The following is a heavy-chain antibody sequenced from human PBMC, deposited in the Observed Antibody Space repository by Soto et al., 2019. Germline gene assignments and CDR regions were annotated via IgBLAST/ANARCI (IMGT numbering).Heavy chain of an antibody. D-gene: IGHD2-2*03. Sequence: QPQLQESGSRLVKPSQTLSLTCAVSGGSISSGGYSWSWIRQPPGKGLEWIGYTYHSGGTYYNPSLKSRVTISVERAKNPFALKPSSVIAADTAVHYCARSLDIVLVPAAMQVAWIDPWGEGTLVTVSS. CDR1: GGSISSGGYS. V-gene: IGHV4-30-2*01. J-gene: IGHJ5*02. CDR3: ARSLDIVLVPAAMQVAWIDP. CDR2: TYHSGGT.